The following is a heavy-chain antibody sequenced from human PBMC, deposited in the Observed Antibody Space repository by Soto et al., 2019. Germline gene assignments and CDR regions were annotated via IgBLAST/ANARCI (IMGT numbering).Heavy chain of an antibody. D-gene: IGHD1-7*01. CDR3: ARQEDWNYGGGFDP. J-gene: IGHJ5*02. CDR2: IYYSGST. V-gene: IGHV4-39*01. Sequence: SETLSLTCTVSGDSISSSRHYWAWIRQPPGKGLEWLGNIYYSGSTYYNPSLKSRVTISVDTSKNQFSLKLSSVTAADTAVYYCARQEDWNYGGGFDPWGQGTLVTVSS. CDR1: GDSISSSRHY.